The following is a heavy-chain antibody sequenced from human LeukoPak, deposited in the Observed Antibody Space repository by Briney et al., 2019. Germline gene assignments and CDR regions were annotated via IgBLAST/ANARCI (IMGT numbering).Heavy chain of an antibody. D-gene: IGHD5-12*01. J-gene: IGHJ4*02. CDR1: GFTFSSYG. Sequence: PGGSLRLSCAASGFTFSSYGMHWVRQAPGKGLEWVAVIWYDGSNKYYADSVKGRSTISRDNSKNTLYLQMNSLRAEDTAVYYCARGRGSTAGLFDYWGQGTLVTVSS. CDR2: IWYDGSNK. CDR3: ARGRGSTAGLFDY. V-gene: IGHV3-33*01.